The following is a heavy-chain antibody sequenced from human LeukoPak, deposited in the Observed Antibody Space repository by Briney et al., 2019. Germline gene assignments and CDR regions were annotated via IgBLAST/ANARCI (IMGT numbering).Heavy chain of an antibody. CDR2: ISSSGSTI. V-gene: IGHV3-11*04. J-gene: IGHJ4*02. Sequence: PGGSLRLSCAASGFTFSDYYMSWIRQAPGKGLEWVSHISSSGSTIYYADSVKGRFTISRDNAKNSLYLQMNSLRAEDTAVYYCARDYVDYCDSSGSIYWGQGTLVTVSS. D-gene: IGHD3-22*01. CDR1: GFTFSDYY. CDR3: ARDYVDYCDSSGSIY.